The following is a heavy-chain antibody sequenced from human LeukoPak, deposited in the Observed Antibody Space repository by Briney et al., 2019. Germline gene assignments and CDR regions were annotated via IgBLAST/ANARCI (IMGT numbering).Heavy chain of an antibody. CDR3: ARDDNWGFDY. CDR1: GFAFSDYS. D-gene: IGHD7-27*01. Sequence: GGSLRLSCAASGFAFSDYSMNWVRQAPGKGLEWIANTRGSGSGMGSGSYYAGAVKGRFTISRDNAKNSLYLRMNSLRAEDTAFYFCARDDNWGFDYWGQGALVTVSS. CDR2: TRGSGSGMGSGS. V-gene: IGHV3-21*05. J-gene: IGHJ4*02.